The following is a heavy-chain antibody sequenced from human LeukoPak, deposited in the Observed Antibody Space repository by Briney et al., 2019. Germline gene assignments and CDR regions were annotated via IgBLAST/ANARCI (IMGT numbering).Heavy chain of an antibody. Sequence: SEALSLTCTVSGGSISSGSYYWSWIRQPAGKGLEWIGRIYTSGSTNYNPSLKSRVTISVDTSKNQFSLKLSSVAAADTAVYYCARDSYDYVWGSSNFDYWGQGTLVTVSS. J-gene: IGHJ4*02. CDR2: IYTSGST. V-gene: IGHV4-61*02. CDR1: GGSISSGSYY. D-gene: IGHD3-16*01. CDR3: ARDSYDYVWGSSNFDY.